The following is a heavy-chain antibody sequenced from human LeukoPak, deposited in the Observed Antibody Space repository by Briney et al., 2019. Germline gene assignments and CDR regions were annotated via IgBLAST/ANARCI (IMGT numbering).Heavy chain of an antibody. CDR3: AKGSISMVRGVGFYYMDV. CDR1: GFTFSSYA. Sequence: GGSLRLSCAASGFTFSSYAMSWVRQAPGKGLEWVSTISGSGDYAYFADSVKGRFTVSRDNSKNTLYLQMNSLRAEDTAVYYCAKGSISMVRGVGFYYMDVWGKGTTVTVSS. D-gene: IGHD3-10*01. J-gene: IGHJ6*03. V-gene: IGHV3-23*01. CDR2: ISGSGDYA.